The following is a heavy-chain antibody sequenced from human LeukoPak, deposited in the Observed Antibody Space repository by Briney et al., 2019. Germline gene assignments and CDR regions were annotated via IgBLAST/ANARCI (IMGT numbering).Heavy chain of an antibody. D-gene: IGHD6-19*01. CDR3: ARVNSSGWYEDY. CDR1: GGSFSGYY. Sequence: SETLSLTCAVYGGSFSGYYWNWIRQPPGKGLEWIGEINHSGSTNYNPSLKSRVTISVDTSKNQFSLKLSSVTAADTAVYYCARVNSSGWYEDYWGQGTLVTVSS. V-gene: IGHV4-34*01. J-gene: IGHJ4*02. CDR2: INHSGST.